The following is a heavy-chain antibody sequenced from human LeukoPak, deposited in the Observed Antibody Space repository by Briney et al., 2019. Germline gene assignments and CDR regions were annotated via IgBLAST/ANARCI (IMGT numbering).Heavy chain of an antibody. D-gene: IGHD5-12*01. V-gene: IGHV1-2*02. CDR2: INPNSGGT. J-gene: IGHJ4*02. Sequence: ASVKVSCKASRYTFTGYYMHWVRQAPGQGLEWMGWINPNSGGTNYAQKFQGRVTMTRDTSIRTSYMELSRLRSDDTAVYYCARAWLRLNPYFDYWGQGTLVTVSS. CDR1: RYTFTGYY. CDR3: ARAWLRLNPYFDY.